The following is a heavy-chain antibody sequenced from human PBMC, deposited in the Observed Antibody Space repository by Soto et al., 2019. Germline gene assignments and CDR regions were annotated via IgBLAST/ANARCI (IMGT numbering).Heavy chain of an antibody. J-gene: IGHJ5*02. CDR3: ARYSGYEGLRFDP. V-gene: IGHV4-30-2*05. CDR2: IYHSGST. Sequence: PSETLSLTCAVSGGSISSGGYSWSWIRQPPGQGLEWIAYIYHSGSTYYNPSLKSRVTISVDTSKNQFSLKLSSVTAADTAVYYCARYSGYEGLRFDPWGQGTLVTVSS. D-gene: IGHD5-12*01. CDR1: GGSISSGGYS.